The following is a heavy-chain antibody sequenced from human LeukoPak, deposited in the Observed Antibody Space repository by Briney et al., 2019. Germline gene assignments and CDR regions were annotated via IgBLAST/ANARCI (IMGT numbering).Heavy chain of an antibody. CDR2: IRSDASNQ. V-gene: IGHV3-30*02. Sequence: PGGSLRLSCAASAFTFSSYGMHWVRQAPGKGPEWVAFIRSDASNQYYADSVEGRFTISRDNSKNTLYLQMNSLRAEDTAVYYCAKVPLSSSGWDREYYFDYWGQGTLVTVSS. CDR3: AKVPLSSSGWDREYYFDY. D-gene: IGHD6-19*01. CDR1: AFTFSSYG. J-gene: IGHJ4*02.